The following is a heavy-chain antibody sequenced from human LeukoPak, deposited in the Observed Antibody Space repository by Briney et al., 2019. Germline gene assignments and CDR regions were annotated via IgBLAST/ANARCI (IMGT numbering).Heavy chain of an antibody. D-gene: IGHD3-16*01. CDR1: GDSITSGSYY. V-gene: IGHV4-39*01. CDR3: ASPPGGRWGYYFDY. CDR2: IYYRGST. Sequence: SETLSLTCTVSGDSITSGSYYWGWIRQPPGKGLEWIGTIYYRGSTYYNPSLKSRVTISVDTSKNHFSLKLSSVTAADTAVYYCASPPGGRWGYYFDYWGQGTLVTVSS. J-gene: IGHJ4*02.